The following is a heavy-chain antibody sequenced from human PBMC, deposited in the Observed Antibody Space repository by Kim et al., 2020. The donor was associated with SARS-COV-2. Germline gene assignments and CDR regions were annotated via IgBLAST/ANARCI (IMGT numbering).Heavy chain of an antibody. CDR3: ARGRSRGISSSWYGEPWYFDL. Sequence: SETLSLTCTVSGGSISSSSYYWGWIRQPPGKGLEWIGSIYYSGSTYYNPSLKSRVTISVDTSKNQFSLKLCSVTAADTAVYYCARGRSRGISSSWYGEPWYFDLWGRGTLVTVSS. D-gene: IGHD6-13*01. CDR2: IYYSGST. J-gene: IGHJ2*01. V-gene: IGHV4-39*01. CDR1: GGSISSSSYY.